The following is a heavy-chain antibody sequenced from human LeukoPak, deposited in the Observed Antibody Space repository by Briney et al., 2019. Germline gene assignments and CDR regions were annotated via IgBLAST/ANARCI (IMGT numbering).Heavy chain of an antibody. Sequence: AGGSLRLSCAASGFTFSNYAMHWVRQAPGKGLEWVALISYDGSVEKNAASVKGRFTISRDNSKNTLYLQMNSLRTEDTAVYYCAGVSTYYYGMDVWGQGTTVTVSS. V-gene: IGHV3-30*04. D-gene: IGHD2/OR15-2a*01. CDR2: ISYDGSVE. CDR3: AGVSTYYYGMDV. J-gene: IGHJ6*02. CDR1: GFTFSNYA.